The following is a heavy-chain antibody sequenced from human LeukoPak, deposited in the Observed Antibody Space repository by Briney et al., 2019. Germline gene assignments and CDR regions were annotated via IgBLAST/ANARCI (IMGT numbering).Heavy chain of an antibody. CDR2: IYHSGST. Sequence: KPSQTLSLTCTVSGGSISSGGYYWSWIRQPPGKGLEWIGYIYHSGSTYYNPSLKSRVTISVDTSKNQFSLRLSSVTAADTAVYYCARGYSYGEGTDYWGQGTLVTVSS. J-gene: IGHJ4*02. D-gene: IGHD5-18*01. CDR1: GGSISSGGYY. V-gene: IGHV4-30-2*01. CDR3: ARGYSYGEGTDY.